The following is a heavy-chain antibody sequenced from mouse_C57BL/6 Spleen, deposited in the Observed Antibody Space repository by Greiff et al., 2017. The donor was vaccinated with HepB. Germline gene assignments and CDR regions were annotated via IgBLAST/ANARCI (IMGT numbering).Heavy chain of an antibody. CDR3: ARGNSNYEGDAMDY. CDR2: ISDGGSYT. V-gene: IGHV5-4*03. J-gene: IGHJ4*01. CDR1: GFTFSSYA. Sequence: DVKLVESGGGLVKPGGSLKLSCAASGFTFSSYAMSWVRQTPEKRLEWVATISDGGSYTYYPDNVKGRFTISRDNAKNNLYLQMSHLKSEDTAMYYCARGNSNYEGDAMDYWGQGTSVTVSS. D-gene: IGHD2-5*01.